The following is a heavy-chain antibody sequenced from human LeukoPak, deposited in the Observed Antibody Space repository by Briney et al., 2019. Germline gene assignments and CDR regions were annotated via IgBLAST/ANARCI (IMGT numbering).Heavy chain of an antibody. CDR3: ATTEMDYYDSSGYTI. CDR2: IYYGGST. Sequence: SETLSLTCTVSGGSISSYYWSWIRQPPGKGLEWIGYIYYGGSTNYNPSLKSRVTMSVDTSKNQFSLKLSSVTAADTAVYYCATTEMDYYDSSGYTIWGQGTMVTVSS. J-gene: IGHJ3*02. V-gene: IGHV4-59*01. CDR1: GGSISSYY. D-gene: IGHD3-22*01.